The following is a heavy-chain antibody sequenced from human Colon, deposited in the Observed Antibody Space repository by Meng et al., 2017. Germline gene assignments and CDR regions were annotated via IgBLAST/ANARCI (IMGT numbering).Heavy chain of an antibody. Sequence: QVQLAGSGPGLGRPWGNLSRPGTVSGGSCRRPEHQGGWVRQPPGKGLEWCGYARLDYANTNHHPSLKRGVNVSLDTSKNQFSLNVRSVTAADTAVYYCARDYWGSLDFWGQGILVTVSS. D-gene: IGHD3-16*01. CDR1: GGSCRRPEHQ. CDR3: ARDYWGSLDF. CDR2: ARLDYANT. V-gene: IGHV4-61*08. J-gene: IGHJ4*02.